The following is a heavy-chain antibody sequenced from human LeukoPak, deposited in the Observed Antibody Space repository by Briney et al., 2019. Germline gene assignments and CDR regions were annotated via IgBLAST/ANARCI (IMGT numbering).Heavy chain of an antibody. CDR1: GGTFSSYA. Sequence: SVKVSCKASGGTFSSYAISWVRQAPGQGLEWTGRIIPILGIANYAQKFQGRVTITADKSTSTAYMELSSLRSEDTAVYYCARRYYDSSGYSDDAFDIWGQGTMVTVSS. J-gene: IGHJ3*02. V-gene: IGHV1-69*04. CDR2: IIPILGIA. CDR3: ARRYYDSSGYSDDAFDI. D-gene: IGHD3-22*01.